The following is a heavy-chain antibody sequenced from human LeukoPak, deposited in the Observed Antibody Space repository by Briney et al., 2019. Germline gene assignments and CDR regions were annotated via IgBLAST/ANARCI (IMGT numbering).Heavy chain of an antibody. CDR3: AKERYYYDSSGSAYFDY. Sequence: GGSLRLSCAASGFTFSTYAMTWVRQAPGKGLEWVSLISGTGGSTYDADSVKGRFTISRDNSKNTLYLQMNSLRAEDTAVYYCAKERYYYDSSGSAYFDYWGQGTLVTVSS. J-gene: IGHJ4*02. V-gene: IGHV3-23*01. CDR2: ISGTGGST. CDR1: GFTFSTYA. D-gene: IGHD3-22*01.